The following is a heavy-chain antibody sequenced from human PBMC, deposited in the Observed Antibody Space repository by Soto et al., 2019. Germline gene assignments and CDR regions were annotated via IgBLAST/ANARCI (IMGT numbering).Heavy chain of an antibody. V-gene: IGHV3-23*01. D-gene: IGHD4-4*01. CDR1: GFSFSPYA. CDR2: ISGSGGSS. Sequence: EVQLLESGGGLVQPGESLRLSCEASGFSFSPYAMIWVRQAPGKGLEWVSVISGSGGSSYFADSVKGRFTISRDNSKNMLYLEMSSLRAEDTAIYFCAKGSIEYSASIDYWGQGTLVIVSS. CDR3: AKGSIEYSASIDY. J-gene: IGHJ4*02.